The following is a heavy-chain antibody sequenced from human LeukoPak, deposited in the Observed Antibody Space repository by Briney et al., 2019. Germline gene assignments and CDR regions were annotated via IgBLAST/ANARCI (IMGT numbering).Heavy chain of an antibody. J-gene: IGHJ3*02. Sequence: GGSLRLSCAASGLTFSSYWMSWVRQAPGKGLEWVGRIKSKTDGGTTDYAAPVKGRFTISRDDSKNTLYLQMNSLKTEDTAVYYCTTGSIAAAGTSGAFDIWGQGTMVTVSS. CDR2: IKSKTDGGTT. CDR3: TTGSIAAAGTSGAFDI. CDR1: GLTFSSYW. V-gene: IGHV3-15*01. D-gene: IGHD6-13*01.